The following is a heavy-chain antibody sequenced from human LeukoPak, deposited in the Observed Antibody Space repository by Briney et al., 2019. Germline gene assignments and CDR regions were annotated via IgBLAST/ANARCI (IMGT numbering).Heavy chain of an antibody. D-gene: IGHD6-19*01. CDR1: GDSINRYY. CDR3: ARGFDSSSGWYPAFDV. CDR2: IYYTGIT. V-gene: IGHV4-59*01. J-gene: IGHJ3*01. Sequence: SETLSLTCTVSGDSINRYYWSWIQLAPGKGLEYIGYIYYTGITNYSPSLKSRVTISIDTSKKQISLKLSSVTAADTAVYFCARGFDSSSGWYPAFDVWGQGTMVTVSS.